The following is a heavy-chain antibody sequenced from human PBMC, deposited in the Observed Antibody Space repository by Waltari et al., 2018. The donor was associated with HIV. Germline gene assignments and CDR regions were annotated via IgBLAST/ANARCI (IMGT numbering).Heavy chain of an antibody. D-gene: IGHD5-12*01. Sequence: QLQLQESGPGLVKPSETLSLTCTVSGGSISSSSYYWAWIRQPPGKGLEWIGSIYYSGSTYYNPSLKSRVTISVDTSKNQFSLKLSSVTAADTAVYYCARGGKGPYEGWGQGTLVTVSS. CDR1: GGSISSSSYY. J-gene: IGHJ4*02. CDR2: IYYSGST. CDR3: ARGGKGPYEG. V-gene: IGHV4-39*07.